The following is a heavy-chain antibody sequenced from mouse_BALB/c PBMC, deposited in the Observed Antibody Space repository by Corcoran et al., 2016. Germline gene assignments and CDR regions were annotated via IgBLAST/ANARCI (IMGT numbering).Heavy chain of an antibody. J-gene: IGHJ2*01. CDR1: GYTFTDYN. CDR2: INPNNGGT. Sequence: EVLLQQSGPELVKPGASVKIPCKASGYTFTDYNMDWVKQSHGKSLEWIGDINPNNGGTIYNQKFKGKATLTVDKSSSTAYMELRSLTSEDTAVYYCARWSGGNYYFDYWGQGTTLTVSS. V-gene: IGHV1-18*01. CDR3: ARWSGGNYYFDY.